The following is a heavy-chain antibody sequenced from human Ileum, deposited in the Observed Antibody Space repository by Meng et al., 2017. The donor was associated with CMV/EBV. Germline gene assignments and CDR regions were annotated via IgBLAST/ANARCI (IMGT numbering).Heavy chain of an antibody. D-gene: IGHD6-19*01. CDR1: GFTFSTYT. J-gene: IGHJ4*02. Sequence: GGSLRLSCAASGFTFSTYTMTWVRQAPGKGLEWVSGITPNSGIKEYADSVKGRFTISRDNAKNSLYMEMNSLRGEDTALYYCVRRADGWYYFDYWGRGSLVTVSS. V-gene: IGHV3-20*04. CDR3: VRRADGWYYFDY. CDR2: ITPNSGIK.